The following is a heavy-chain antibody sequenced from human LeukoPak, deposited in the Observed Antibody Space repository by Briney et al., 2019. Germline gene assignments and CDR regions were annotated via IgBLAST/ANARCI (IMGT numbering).Heavy chain of an antibody. D-gene: IGHD3-22*01. CDR2: ISSSSSYI. CDR3: ARIVNYYDSSGYSIAYFDY. Sequence: GGSLRLSCAASGFTFSSYSMNWVRQAPGKGLEWVSSISSSSSYIYYADSVKGRFTISRDNAKNSLYLQMNSLRAEDTVVYYCARIVNYYDSSGYSIAYFDYWGQGTLVTVSS. CDR1: GFTFSSYS. J-gene: IGHJ4*02. V-gene: IGHV3-21*01.